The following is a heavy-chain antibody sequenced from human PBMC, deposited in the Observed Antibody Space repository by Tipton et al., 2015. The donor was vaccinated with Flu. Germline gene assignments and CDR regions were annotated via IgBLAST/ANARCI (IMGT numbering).Heavy chain of an antibody. J-gene: IGHJ6*02. CDR1: GGSISNGNDF. CDR3: ARAEGSPWAGYYYGLDV. D-gene: IGHD6-19*01. Sequence: TLSLTCTVSGGSISNGNDFWNWIRQPAGKGLEWIGRIHTSGTTYYKPSLKSRVTISVDTSKNQFSLNVGSVTAADTAIYFCARAEGSPWAGYYYGLDVWGQGTTVTVSS. CDR2: IHTSGTT. V-gene: IGHV4-61*02.